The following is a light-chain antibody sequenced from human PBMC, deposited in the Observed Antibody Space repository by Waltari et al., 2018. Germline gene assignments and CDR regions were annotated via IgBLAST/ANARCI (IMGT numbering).Light chain of an antibody. Sequence: DIQMTQSPSAMSASVGDTVTITCRASQGIGESLAWFQQKPGKVPKRLIYAVSNLQSGVPSRFSGSGSGTEFTLTISSLQPEDSATYYCLKHKSFPTWTFGLGTKVEIK. V-gene: IGKV1-17*03. J-gene: IGKJ1*01. CDR3: LKHKSFPTWT. CDR2: AVS. CDR1: QGIGES.